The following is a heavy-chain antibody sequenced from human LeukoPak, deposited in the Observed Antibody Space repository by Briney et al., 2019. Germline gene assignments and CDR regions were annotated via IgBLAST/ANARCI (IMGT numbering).Heavy chain of an antibody. Sequence: ASVKVSCKASGYTFTGYYMHWVRQAPGQGLEWMGVISPSGGSTTYAQKFQGRVTLTRDMSTSTAYMELSSLRSEDTAVCYCARCGSGWYWAGYWGQGTLVTVSS. J-gene: IGHJ4*02. V-gene: IGHV1-46*01. CDR1: GYTFTGYY. CDR2: ISPSGGST. CDR3: ARCGSGWYWAGY. D-gene: IGHD6-19*01.